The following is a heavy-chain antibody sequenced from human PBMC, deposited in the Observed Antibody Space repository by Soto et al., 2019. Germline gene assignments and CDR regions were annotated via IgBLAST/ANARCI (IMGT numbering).Heavy chain of an antibody. V-gene: IGHV4-30-4*01. J-gene: IGHJ5*02. CDR2: IYYSGST. Sequence: PSETLSLTCTVSGGSISSDDYYWSWIRQPPGKGLGWIGYIYYSGSTYYNPSLKSRVTISVDTSKNQFSLKLSSVTAADTAVYYCARAFRGITMVRGTTAWFDPWGQGTLVTVSS. CDR3: ARAFRGITMVRGTTAWFDP. D-gene: IGHD3-10*01. CDR1: GGSISSDDYY.